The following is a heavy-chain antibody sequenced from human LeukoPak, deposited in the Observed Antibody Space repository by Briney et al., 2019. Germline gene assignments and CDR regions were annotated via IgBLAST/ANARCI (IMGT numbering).Heavy chain of an antibody. CDR1: GFTFSTYA. D-gene: IGHD6-13*01. V-gene: IGHV3-48*04. J-gene: IGHJ4*02. Sequence: GGSLRLSCVASGFTFSTYAMTWVRQAPGKGLEWVSYISSSSSTIYYADSVKGRFTISRDNAKNSLYLQMNSLRAEDTAVYYCARVGRDRWGIAAAGTDYWGQGTLVTVSS. CDR2: ISSSSSTI. CDR3: ARVGRDRWGIAAAGTDY.